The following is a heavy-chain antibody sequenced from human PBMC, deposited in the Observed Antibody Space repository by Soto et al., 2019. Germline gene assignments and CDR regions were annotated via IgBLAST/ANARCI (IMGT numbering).Heavy chain of an antibody. J-gene: IGHJ4*02. V-gene: IGHV3-30-3*01. Sequence: QVQLVESGGGVVQPGRSLRLSCAASGFTFSSYNMHWVRRAPGKGLEWVTVISYDDGSKKDYADSVKGRFTISRDNSKTTLYLQINSLRVEDTAVYYGVRTTAVAGTPEFDYWGQGTLVTVSS. D-gene: IGHD6-19*01. CDR1: GFTFSSYN. CDR3: VRTTAVAGTPEFDY. CDR2: ISYDDGSKK.